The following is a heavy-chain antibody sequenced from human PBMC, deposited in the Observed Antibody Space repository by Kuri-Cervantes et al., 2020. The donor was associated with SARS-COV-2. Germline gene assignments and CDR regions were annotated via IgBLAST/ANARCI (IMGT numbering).Heavy chain of an antibody. V-gene: IGHV4-61*10. Sequence: ESLKISCAVSGVSVSHGTYSWSWIRQPAGKGLEWIGEVNHRGSTNYNPSLKSRVTISVDTSSKQFSLHLGTVTAADTAVYYCARGTKVATSEYYHYMDVWGKGTTVTVSS. D-gene: IGHD5-12*01. CDR3: ARGTKVATSEYYHYMDV. CDR1: GVSVSHGTYS. J-gene: IGHJ6*03. CDR2: VNHRGST.